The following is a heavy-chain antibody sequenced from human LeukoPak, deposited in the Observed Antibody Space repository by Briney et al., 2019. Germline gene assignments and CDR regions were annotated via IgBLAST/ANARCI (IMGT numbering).Heavy chain of an antibody. J-gene: IGHJ4*02. CDR3: ARAGAMAASRYYFDY. D-gene: IGHD6-19*01. CDR1: GFTFSTYW. V-gene: IGHV3-7*01. Sequence: GGSLRLSCAASGFTFSTYWMSWLRQAPGKGLEWVANIMHDESEKNYVDSVKGRFTISRDNARNSLYLQMNSLRVEDTAVYYRARAGAMAASRYYFDYWGQGTLVTAYS. CDR2: IMHDESEK.